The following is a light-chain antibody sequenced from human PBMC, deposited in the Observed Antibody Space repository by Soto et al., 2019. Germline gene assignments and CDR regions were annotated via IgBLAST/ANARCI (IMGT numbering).Light chain of an antibody. J-gene: IGKJ3*01. CDR1: QDISDY. CDR2: DAS. Sequence: IWMTQSPSLLSASTGDRVTITCQASQDISDYLNWYHQKPGKAPKFLIYDASYLETGVPSRFSGSGSGTDFTFTISSLQPEDIGTYYCQQYQSLPFTFGPGTKVDIK. V-gene: IGKV1-33*01. CDR3: QQYQSLPFT.